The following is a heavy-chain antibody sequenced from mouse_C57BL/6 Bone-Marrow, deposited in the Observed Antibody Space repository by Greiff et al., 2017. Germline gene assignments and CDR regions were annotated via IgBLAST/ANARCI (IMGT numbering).Heavy chain of an antibody. V-gene: IGHV7-3*01. J-gene: IGHJ1*03. CDR3: ERYQTIVKYFDV. CDR1: GFTFTDYY. Sequence: EVQGVESGGGLVQPGGSLSLSCAASGFTFTDYYMSWVRQPPGKALEWLGFIRNKANGYTTEYSASVKGRFTISRDNSQSILYLQMNALRAEDSATYYCERYQTIVKYFDVWGTGTTVTVSS. D-gene: IGHD2-5*01. CDR2: IRNKANGYTT.